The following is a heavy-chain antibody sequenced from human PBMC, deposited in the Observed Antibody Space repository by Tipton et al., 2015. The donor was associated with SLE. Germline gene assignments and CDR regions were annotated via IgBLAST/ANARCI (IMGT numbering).Heavy chain of an antibody. D-gene: IGHD2-15*01. Sequence: QLVQSGAEVKKPGASVKVSCKASGYTFTRTFMHWVRQAPGQGLEWMGITNPRGSSTDYAEKFRGRLTVTSDTSTSTIYMDLSRLTSDDTAVYYCARDSAAYPVPNDAFDIWGPGTLVTVSS. V-gene: IGHV1-46*01. CDR3: ARDSAAYPVPNDAFDI. J-gene: IGHJ3*02. CDR1: GYTFTRTF. CDR2: TNPRGSST.